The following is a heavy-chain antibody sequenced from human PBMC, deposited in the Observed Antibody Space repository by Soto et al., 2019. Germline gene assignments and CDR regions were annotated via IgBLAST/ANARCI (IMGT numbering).Heavy chain of an antibody. J-gene: IGHJ4*02. CDR2: INSDGSST. Sequence: GGSLRLSCAASGFTFSSYWMHWVRQAPGKGLVWVSRINSDGSSTSYADSVKGRFTISRDNAKNTLYLQMNSLRAEDTVLFYCARVSSIAAAGTGDLNYWGQGTLVTVSS. CDR1: GFTFSSYW. D-gene: IGHD6-13*01. CDR3: ARVSSIAAAGTGDLNY. V-gene: IGHV3-74*01.